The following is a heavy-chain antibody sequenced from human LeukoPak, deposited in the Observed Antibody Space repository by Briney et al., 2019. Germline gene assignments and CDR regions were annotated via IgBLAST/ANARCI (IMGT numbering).Heavy chain of an antibody. CDR1: GDSVSSISVA. CDR2: TYYRSKWYY. J-gene: IGHJ6*02. V-gene: IGHV6-1*01. Sequence: SQTLSLTCAISGDSVSSISVAWNWIRQSPSRGLEWLGRTYYRSKWYYEYAVSVKGRININPDQSKNQFPLQLNSVPPEDTAVYYCALARSEYHYGMDVWGQGTTVTVSS. CDR3: ALARSEYHYGMDV.